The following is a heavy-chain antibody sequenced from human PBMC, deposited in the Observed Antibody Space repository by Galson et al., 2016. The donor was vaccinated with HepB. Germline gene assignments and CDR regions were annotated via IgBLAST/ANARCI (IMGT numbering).Heavy chain of an antibody. CDR1: GGSFRGYY. Sequence: ETLSLTCAGYGGSFRGYYWSWIRQPPGMGLEWIGEVHYSGSTNYNPSLKNRVTIGLDTSKNQFSLKLNSVTAADTALYYCARGGGPHWFFDLWGRGTLGTVSS. CDR2: VHYSGST. V-gene: IGHV4-34*01. D-gene: IGHD2-15*01. CDR3: ARGGGPHWFFDL. J-gene: IGHJ2*01.